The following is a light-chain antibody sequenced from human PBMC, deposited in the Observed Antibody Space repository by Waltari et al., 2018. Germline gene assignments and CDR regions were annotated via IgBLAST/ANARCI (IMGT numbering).Light chain of an antibody. J-gene: IGKJ3*01. CDR2: GAS. CDR3: QQYVNTRLT. Sequence: ETVLTQSPGTLSLSPGERATLSCRASQSIRSSYLAWYQQKPGQAPRLLIYGASSRATGIPDRFSGSSSGTDFTLTISRLEPEDFAVYYCQQYVNTRLTFGPGTKVDIK. CDR1: QSIRSSY. V-gene: IGKV3-20*01.